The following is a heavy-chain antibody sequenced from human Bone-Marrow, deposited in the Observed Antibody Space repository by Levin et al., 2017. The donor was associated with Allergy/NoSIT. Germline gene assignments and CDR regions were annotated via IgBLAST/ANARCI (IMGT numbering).Heavy chain of an antibody. V-gene: IGHV3-23*01. CDR3: AKSGLRLLRNYYYFYYFMDV. CDR1: GFTLDTYA. J-gene: IGHJ6*03. D-gene: IGHD2-15*01. CDR2: VSNRAGYT. Sequence: GGSLRLSCAASGFTLDTYAIIWVRQAPGKGLEWVSAVSNRAGYTYYADSVKGRFTISRDNAENTVYLQMNGLRAEDTAVYYCAKSGLRLLRNYYYFYYFMDVWGKGTTVTVSS.